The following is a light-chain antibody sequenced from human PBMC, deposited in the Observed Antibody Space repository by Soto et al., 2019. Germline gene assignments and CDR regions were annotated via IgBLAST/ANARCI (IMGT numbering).Light chain of an antibody. J-gene: IGLJ3*02. Sequence: QSVLTQPPSVSAAAGQKVTISCSGSTSNIGNNYVSWYQQLPGTAPKLLIFDNNKRPSGIPDRFSGSKSGTSATLGITGLQTGDEAAYYCAGTDNALNVWVFGGGTKLTVL. CDR2: DNN. V-gene: IGLV1-51*01. CDR3: AGTDNALNVWV. CDR1: TSNIGNNY.